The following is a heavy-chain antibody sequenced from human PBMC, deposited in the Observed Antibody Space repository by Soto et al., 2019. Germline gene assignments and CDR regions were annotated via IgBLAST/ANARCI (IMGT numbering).Heavy chain of an antibody. Sequence: QVQLEESGGGVVQPGKSLRLSCAASGFTFSDYGMHWVRQAPGKGLEWVSIIWYDGSKTYYADSVRGRFTISRDDSRNTVYLQMISLRAEDTAVYYCARTRFGYPFDYWGQGTLVAVSS. V-gene: IGHV3-33*01. J-gene: IGHJ4*02. D-gene: IGHD2-2*03. CDR1: GFTFSDYG. CDR3: ARTRFGYPFDY. CDR2: IWYDGSKT.